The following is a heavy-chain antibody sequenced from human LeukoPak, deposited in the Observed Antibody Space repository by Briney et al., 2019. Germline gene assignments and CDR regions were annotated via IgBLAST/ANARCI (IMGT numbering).Heavy chain of an antibody. V-gene: IGHV1-69*01. CDR1: GGTFISYA. Sequence: SVKVSCKASGGTFISYAISWVRQAPGPGLEWMGGIIPIFGTANYAQKFQGRVTITADESTSTAYMELSSLRSEDTAVYYCARQGYCSSTSCYGGGYYYYGMDVWGKGTTVTVSS. J-gene: IGHJ6*04. D-gene: IGHD2-2*01. CDR2: IIPIFGTA. CDR3: ARQGYCSSTSCYGGGYYYYGMDV.